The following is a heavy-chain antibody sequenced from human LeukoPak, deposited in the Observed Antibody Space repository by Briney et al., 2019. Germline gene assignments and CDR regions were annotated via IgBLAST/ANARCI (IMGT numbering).Heavy chain of an antibody. CDR1: GGSISRYY. Sequence: SETLSLTCTVSGGSISRYYWSWIRQPPGKGLEWIGYIYTSGSTNYNPFLKSRVTISVDTSKNQFSLKLSSVTAADTAVYYCASSSIAARIFDYWGQGTLVTVSS. J-gene: IGHJ4*02. V-gene: IGHV4-4*09. D-gene: IGHD6-6*01. CDR3: ASSSIAARIFDY. CDR2: IYTSGST.